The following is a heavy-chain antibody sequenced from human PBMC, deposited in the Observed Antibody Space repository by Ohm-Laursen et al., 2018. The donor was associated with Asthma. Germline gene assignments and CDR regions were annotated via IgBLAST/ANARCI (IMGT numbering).Heavy chain of an antibody. CDR3: ARVFNWDFWSGYPYYFDY. CDR1: GGSISGSNW. Sequence: SDTLSLTCAVSGGSISGSNWWSWVRQPPGKGLEWIGEIYHSGSTNYNPSLKSRVTISVDKSKNQFSLKLSSVTAADTAVYYCARVFNWDFWSGYPYYFDYWGQGTLVTVSS. D-gene: IGHD3-3*01. V-gene: IGHV4-4*02. J-gene: IGHJ4*02. CDR2: IYHSGST.